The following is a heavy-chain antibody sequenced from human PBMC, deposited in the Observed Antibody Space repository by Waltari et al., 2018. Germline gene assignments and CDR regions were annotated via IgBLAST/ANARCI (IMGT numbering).Heavy chain of an antibody. J-gene: IGHJ5*02. CDR3: ARGPGSGYQKGGWFDP. CDR2: IYYSGST. Sequence: QVQLQESGPGLVKPSETLSLTCTVSGGSISSYYWSWIRQPPGKGLEWIGYIYYSGSTNYNPSLKSRVTISVDTSKNQFSLKLSSVTAADTAVYYCARGPGSGYQKGGWFDPWGQGTLVTVSS. V-gene: IGHV4-59*01. D-gene: IGHD3-22*01. CDR1: GGSISSYY.